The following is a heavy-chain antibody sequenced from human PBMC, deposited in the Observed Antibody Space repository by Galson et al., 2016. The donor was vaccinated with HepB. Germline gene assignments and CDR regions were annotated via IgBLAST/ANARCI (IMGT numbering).Heavy chain of an antibody. V-gene: IGHV1-46*01. Sequence: SVKVSCKASGYTFTSYFMHWVRQAPGQGLEWMGIINPSGGDTGYAQKFQGRVTMTRDTSTSTVYMELSSLRSEDTAVYYWARRSCSSASCSSNWFDPWGQGTLVTVSS. CDR2: INPSGGDT. CDR3: ARRSCSSASCSSNWFDP. J-gene: IGHJ5*02. CDR1: GYTFTSYF. D-gene: IGHD2-2*01.